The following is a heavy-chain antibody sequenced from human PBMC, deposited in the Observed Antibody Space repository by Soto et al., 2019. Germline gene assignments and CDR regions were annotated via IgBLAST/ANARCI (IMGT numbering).Heavy chain of an antibody. D-gene: IGHD5-18*01. V-gene: IGHV1-69*13. Sequence: SVKVSCKASGGTFSSYAISWVRQAPGQGLEWMGGIIPIFGTANYAQKFQGRVTITADESTSTAYMELSSLRSEDTAVYYCARDGGDTAMAPARYDYWGQGTLVTSPQ. CDR2: IIPIFGTA. J-gene: IGHJ4*02. CDR3: ARDGGDTAMAPARYDY. CDR1: GGTFSSYA.